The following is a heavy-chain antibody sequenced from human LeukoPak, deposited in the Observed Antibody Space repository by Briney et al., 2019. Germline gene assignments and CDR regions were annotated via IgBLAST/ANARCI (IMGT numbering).Heavy chain of an antibody. V-gene: IGHV3-53*01. CDR2: IYSGGST. D-gene: IGHD6-13*01. CDR3: AREGQQLGFDY. J-gene: IGHJ4*02. Sequence: GGSLRLSCAASGFTVSSNYMSWVRQAPGKGLDWVSVIYSGGSTYYADSVKGRFTISIDNSKNTLYLQMNSLSAEATAVYYCAREGQQLGFDYWGQGTLVTVSS. CDR1: GFTVSSNY.